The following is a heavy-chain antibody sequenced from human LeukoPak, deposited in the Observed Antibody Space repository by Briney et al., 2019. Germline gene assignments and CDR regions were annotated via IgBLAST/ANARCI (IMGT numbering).Heavy chain of an antibody. Sequence: YMSWVRQPPGKGLEWIGYIYYSGSTYYNPSLKSRVTISVDTSKNQFSLKLSSVTAADTAVYYCARVPRGYSSLYMDVWGKGTTVTVSS. V-gene: IGHV4-30-4*08. D-gene: IGHD5-18*01. J-gene: IGHJ6*03. CDR2: IYYSGST. CDR1: Y. CDR3: ARVPRGYSSLYMDV.